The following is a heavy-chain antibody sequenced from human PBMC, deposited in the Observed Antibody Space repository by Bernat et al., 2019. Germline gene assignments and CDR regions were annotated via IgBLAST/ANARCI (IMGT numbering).Heavy chain of an antibody. CDR2: VSNSGAS. V-gene: IGHV4-59*01. Sequence: QVQLQESGPGLVKPSETLALTCTVSGGSINSFYWSWIRQPPGKGLEWIAYVSNSGASKYNPSLMSRVTISIDTSNNQFSLKLNSVTAADTAVYYCARGGLLWFGDPFDFRGQGTLVTVSS. CDR3: ARGGLLWFGDPFDF. D-gene: IGHD3-10*01. CDR1: GGSINSFY. J-gene: IGHJ4*02.